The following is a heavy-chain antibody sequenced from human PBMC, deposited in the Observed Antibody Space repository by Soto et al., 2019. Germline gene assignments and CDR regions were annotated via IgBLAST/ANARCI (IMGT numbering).Heavy chain of an antibody. J-gene: IGHJ6*02. CDR2: ISAYNGNT. V-gene: IGHV1-18*01. CDR3: ARGSGIAAAPTYYYGMDV. Sequence: QVQLVQSGAEVKKPGASVKVSCKASGYTFTSYGISWVRQAPGQGLEWMGWISAYNGNTNYAQKLQGRVTMTTDTPTXTXYMELRSLRSDDTAVYYCARGSGIAAAPTYYYGMDVWGQGTTVTVSS. D-gene: IGHD6-13*01. CDR1: GYTFTSYG.